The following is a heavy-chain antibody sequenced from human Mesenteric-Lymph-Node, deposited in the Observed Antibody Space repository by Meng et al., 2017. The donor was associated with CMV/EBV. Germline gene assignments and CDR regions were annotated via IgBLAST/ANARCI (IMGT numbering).Heavy chain of an antibody. CDR1: GFTFSGYG. CDR3: TKDSLEAVPGAKGGDAFDI. J-gene: IGHJ3*02. V-gene: IGHV3-30*02. CDR2: LRYDGTYK. Sequence: GESLKISCAASGFTFSGYGMHWVRQAPGKGLEWVAFLRYDGTYKYYLDSVKGRFTISRDNSKKTLYLQMNSLRVEDTAIYHCTKDSLEAVPGAKGGDAFDIWGQGTMVTVSS. D-gene: IGHD2-2*01.